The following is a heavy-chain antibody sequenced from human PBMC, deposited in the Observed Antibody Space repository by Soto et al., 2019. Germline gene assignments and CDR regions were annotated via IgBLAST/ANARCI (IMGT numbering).Heavy chain of an antibody. V-gene: IGHV2-5*01. Sequence: QITLKESGPTLVKPTQTLTLTCTFSGFSLSTSGVGVSWIRQPPGKALEWLALIYWYEDKRYSPFLKSRLTITKDTSTNEVVLTMTNMDPVDTGTYYCAHKGGRGAAMDVWGQGTTVTFSS. J-gene: IGHJ6*01. CDR2: IYWYEDK. CDR3: AHKGGRGAAMDV. CDR1: GFSLSTSGVG. D-gene: IGHD2-15*01.